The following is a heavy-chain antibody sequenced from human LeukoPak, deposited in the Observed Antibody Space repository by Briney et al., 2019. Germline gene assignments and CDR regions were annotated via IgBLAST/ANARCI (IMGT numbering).Heavy chain of an antibody. CDR2: ISGSTTYT. Sequence: SGGSLRLSCAASGFTFSDYYMSWIRQAPGKGLEWVSYISGSTTYTTYADSVKGRFTISRDNARNSLYLQMNSLRGEDTAVYYCARLGSIAAAGTPDYWGQGTLVTVSS. CDR3: ARLGSIAAAGTPDY. D-gene: IGHD6-13*01. J-gene: IGHJ4*02. CDR1: GFTFSDYY. V-gene: IGHV3-11*06.